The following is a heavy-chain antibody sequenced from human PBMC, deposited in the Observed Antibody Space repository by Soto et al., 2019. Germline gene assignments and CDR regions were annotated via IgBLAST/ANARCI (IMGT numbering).Heavy chain of an antibody. CDR2: IYWDDDK. D-gene: IGHD6-19*01. Sequence: SGPTLVNPTQTLTLTCTFSGFSLSTSGVGVGWIRQPPGKALEWLALIYWDDDKRYSPSLKSRLTITKDTSKNQVVLTMTNMDPVDTATYYCAHRYPLSPIGAVAGTEYFQHWGQGTLVTVSS. CDR3: AHRYPLSPIGAVAGTEYFQH. V-gene: IGHV2-5*02. CDR1: GFSLSTSGVG. J-gene: IGHJ1*01.